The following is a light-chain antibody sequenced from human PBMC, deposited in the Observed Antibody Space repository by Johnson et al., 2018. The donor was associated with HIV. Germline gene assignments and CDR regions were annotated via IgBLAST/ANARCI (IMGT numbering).Light chain of an antibody. V-gene: IGLV1-51*02. CDR3: GTWDSSLSAGGYV. J-gene: IGLJ1*01. Sequence: QLVLTQPPSVSAAPGQKVTISCSGSSSNIGNNYVSWYQQLPGTAPKLIIYENNKRPSGIPDRFSGSKSGTSATLGITGLQTGDEADYYCGTWDSSLSAGGYVFGTGTKVTVL. CDR1: SSNIGNNY. CDR2: ENN.